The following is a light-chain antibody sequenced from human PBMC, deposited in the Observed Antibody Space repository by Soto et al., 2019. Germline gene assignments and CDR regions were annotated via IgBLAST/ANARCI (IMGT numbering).Light chain of an antibody. J-gene: IGKJ1*01. CDR2: GAT. CDR3: QQYDYWPRT. V-gene: IGKV3-15*01. Sequence: EVVMTQSPATLSVSPGERATLSCRASQSVGNDLAWYQQKPGQAPRLLIHGATTRATGIPARFSGSGSGTEFTLIISSLQSEDSAVYYCQQYDYWPRTFGQGSKVEIK. CDR1: QSVGND.